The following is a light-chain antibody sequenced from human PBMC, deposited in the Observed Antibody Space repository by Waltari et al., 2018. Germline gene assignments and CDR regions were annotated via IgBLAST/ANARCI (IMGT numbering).Light chain of an antibody. CDR3: AAWDDSLNGYV. Sequence: QSVLTQPPSASGTPGQRVSISCSASSSNISSNIAHWYQQVPGTAPKHLIYSNNERPSGVPDRFSGSKSGTSASLAISGLQSEDEADYYCAAWDDSLNGYVCGTATKVTVL. J-gene: IGLJ1*01. V-gene: IGLV1-44*01. CDR1: SSNISSNI. CDR2: SNN.